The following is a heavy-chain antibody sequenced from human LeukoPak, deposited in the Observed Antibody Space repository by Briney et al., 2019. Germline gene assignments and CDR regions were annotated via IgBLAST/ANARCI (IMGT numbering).Heavy chain of an antibody. CDR1: GGSISSGDYY. V-gene: IGHV4-30-4*08. CDR3: ARVGVSLLEKYNWFDP. CDR2: IYYSGST. J-gene: IGHJ5*02. D-gene: IGHD3-3*01. Sequence: PSQTLSLTCTVSGGSISSGDYYWSWIRQPPGKGLEWIGYIYYSGSTYYNPSLKSRVTISVDTSKNQFSLKLSSVTAADTAVYYCARVGVSLLEKYNWFDPWGQGTLVTVSS.